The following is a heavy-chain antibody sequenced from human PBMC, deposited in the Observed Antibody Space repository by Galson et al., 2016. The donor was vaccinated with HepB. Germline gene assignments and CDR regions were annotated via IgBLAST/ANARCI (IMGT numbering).Heavy chain of an antibody. Sequence: SVKVSCKASRGTFSSFAFTWVRQAPGQGLDWVGGIIPVFDTTNYAPRFQGRVTITADESTGTVYMELSSLRSDDTAVYYCARSNFWSGSPTHYYDMDVWGTGTTVTVSS. J-gene: IGHJ6*03. CDR3: ARSNFWSGSPTHYYDMDV. CDR2: IIPVFDTT. CDR1: RGTFSSFA. D-gene: IGHD3-3*01. V-gene: IGHV1-69*13.